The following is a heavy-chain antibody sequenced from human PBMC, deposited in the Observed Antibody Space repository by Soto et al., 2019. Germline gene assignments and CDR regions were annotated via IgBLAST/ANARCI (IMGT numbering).Heavy chain of an antibody. CDR1: GVSVSTGGYF. D-gene: IGHD5-18*01. CDR2: IYYSGMT. J-gene: IGHJ4*02. V-gene: IGHV4-31*03. CDR3: ARDSSGPGYSYGKFDY. Sequence: LSLTCTVSGVSVSTGGYFWTWIRQHPGKGLEWIGNIYYSGMTYYNPSLRGRVSISLDPSESQFSLKLNSVTAADTAVYYCARDSSGPGYSYGKFDYWGQGALVTVS.